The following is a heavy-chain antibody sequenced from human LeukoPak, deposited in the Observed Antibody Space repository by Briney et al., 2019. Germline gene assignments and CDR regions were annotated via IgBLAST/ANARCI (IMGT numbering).Heavy chain of an antibody. D-gene: IGHD3-3*01. J-gene: IGHJ3*01. Sequence: GASVKVSCKAFGYSFTGYHLHWVRQAPRQGLERMGCVNPKTGGTNNARKFQGRVTMTRDTSINTVNMELSRLTSDDTAVYYCAREFSSKLEWLAYVTGDDAFDVWGQGTMITVS. CDR2: VNPKTGGT. CDR3: AREFSSKLEWLAYVTGDDAFDV. CDR1: GYSFTGYH. V-gene: IGHV1-2*02.